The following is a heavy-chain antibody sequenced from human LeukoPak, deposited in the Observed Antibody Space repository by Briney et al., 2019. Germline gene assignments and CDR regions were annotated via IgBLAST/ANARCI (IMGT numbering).Heavy chain of an antibody. J-gene: IGHJ4*02. D-gene: IGHD3-10*01. CDR3: AKTLSGYYGSGSYDY. CDR2: SSGSGGST. Sequence: GWSLTLSCAASGFTFINYALSWLRQAPSKGLAWVSASSGSGGSTYYADSVRGRFTISRDNSKNTISLQMNSLRAEDTAVYYCAKTLSGYYGSGSYDYWGQGTLVTVSS. CDR1: GFTFINYA. V-gene: IGHV3-23*01.